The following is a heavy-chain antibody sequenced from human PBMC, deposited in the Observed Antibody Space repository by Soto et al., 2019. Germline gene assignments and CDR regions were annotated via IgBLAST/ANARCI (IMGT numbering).Heavy chain of an antibody. J-gene: IGHJ5*02. CDR3: ARAAKEAAGNWFDP. Sequence: LSLTCTVSGGSIISYYWSWIRQPPGKGLEWIGYIYYSGSTNYNPSLKSRVTISVDTSKNQFSLKLSSVTAADTAVYYCARAAKEAAGNWFDPWGQGTLVTVSS. D-gene: IGHD6-13*01. CDR1: GGSIISYY. V-gene: IGHV4-59*01. CDR2: IYYSGST.